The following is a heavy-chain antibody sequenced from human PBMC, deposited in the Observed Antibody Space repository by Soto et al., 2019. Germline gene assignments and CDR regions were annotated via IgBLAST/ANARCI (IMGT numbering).Heavy chain of an antibody. CDR3: ARDRRTPDS. J-gene: IGHJ4*02. CDR2: ISSGGAST. V-gene: IGHV3-23*01. Sequence: EVQLLESGGGLVQPGGSLRLSCEASGFTFSSYAMNWVRQAPGKGLQWVSGISSGGASTYYADSVKGRFTVSRDNSKNTVYLQMNSRRAEDTAIYYCARDRRTPDSWGQGTLVTVSS. CDR1: GFTFSSYA.